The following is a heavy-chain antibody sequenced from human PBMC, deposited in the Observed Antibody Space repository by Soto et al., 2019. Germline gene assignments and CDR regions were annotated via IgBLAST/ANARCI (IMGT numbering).Heavy chain of an antibody. Sequence: PSETLSLTCTVSGASINNNYYYWSWIRQPPGKGLEWIGEINHSGSTNYNPSLKSRVTISVDTSKNQFSLKLGSVTAADTAVYYCARDGLYDRFDYWGQGTLVTVSS. CDR3: ARDGLYDRFDY. D-gene: IGHD3-16*01. CDR2: INHSGST. CDR1: GASINNNYYY. J-gene: IGHJ4*02. V-gene: IGHV4-39*07.